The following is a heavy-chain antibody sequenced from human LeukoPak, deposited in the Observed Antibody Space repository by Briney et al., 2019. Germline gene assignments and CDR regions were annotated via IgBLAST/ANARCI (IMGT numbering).Heavy chain of an antibody. Sequence: GASVKVSCEASGYTFSAFHIHWVRLAPGQGPEWMGWVNPNSGATNYAQKFQGRVTMTRDTSISTAYMELSRLRSDDTAVFYCATLELERDYWGQGTLVTVSS. V-gene: IGHV1-2*02. CDR1: GYTFSAFH. CDR3: ATLELERDY. CDR2: VNPNSGAT. D-gene: IGHD1-1*01. J-gene: IGHJ4*02.